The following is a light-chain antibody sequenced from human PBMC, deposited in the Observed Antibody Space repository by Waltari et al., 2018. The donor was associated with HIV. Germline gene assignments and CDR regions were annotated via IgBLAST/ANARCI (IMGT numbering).Light chain of an antibody. CDR1: SGSVPSNY. V-gene: IGLV6-57*03. J-gene: IGLJ3*02. CDR3: QSFDTDNHWV. Sequence: NFMLTQPHSVSESPGKTVTISCTRSSGSVPSNYVQWFQQRPGSAPTTILYEHYQRPSGVPDRFSGIIDKSSNSASLTISGVKTEDEADYYCQSFDTDNHWVFGGGTRLTVL. CDR2: EHY.